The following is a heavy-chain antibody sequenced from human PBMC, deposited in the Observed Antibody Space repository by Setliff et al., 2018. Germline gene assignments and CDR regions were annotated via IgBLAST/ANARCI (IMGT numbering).Heavy chain of an antibody. D-gene: IGHD2-21*02. CDR3: ARLCRGVTFACDVFDV. Sequence: SETLSLTCSVSAGSVSSSSYYWGWIRQPPGKGLEWIGSIHDSGTTYYNPSLKSRVTISIDTAKNHFSLTLSSVTAADTATYYCARLCRGVTFACDVFDVWGPGTLVTVSS. CDR2: IHDSGTT. V-gene: IGHV4-39*07. CDR1: AGSVSSSSYY. J-gene: IGHJ3*01.